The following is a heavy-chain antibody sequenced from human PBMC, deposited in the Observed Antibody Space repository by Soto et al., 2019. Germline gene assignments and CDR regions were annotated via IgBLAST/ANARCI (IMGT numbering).Heavy chain of an antibody. CDR2: ISWNSGSI. J-gene: IGHJ6*03. CDR1: GFTFDDYA. D-gene: IGHD1-7*01. CDR3: AKEGGTRETGTSYYYYYYMDV. V-gene: IGHV3-9*01. Sequence: GGSLRLSCAASGFTFDDYAMHWVRQAPGKGLEWVSGISWNSGSIGYADSVKGRFTISRDNAKNSLYLQMNSLRAEDTALYYCAKEGGTRETGTSYYYYYYMDVWGKGTTVTVSS.